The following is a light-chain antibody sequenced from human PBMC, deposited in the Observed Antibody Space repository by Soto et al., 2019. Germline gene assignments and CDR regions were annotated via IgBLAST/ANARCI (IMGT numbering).Light chain of an antibody. Sequence: DIQMTQSPSSLSASVGDRVTITCRASQSISRNLNWYQHKPGKAPKLLIYAASSLQNGVPSRFRGGGSGTEFTISINSLQPEYFGTYYCQQSFTTASITFGQGTRLEIK. V-gene: IGKV1-39*01. J-gene: IGKJ5*01. CDR1: QSISRN. CDR2: AAS. CDR3: QQSFTTASIT.